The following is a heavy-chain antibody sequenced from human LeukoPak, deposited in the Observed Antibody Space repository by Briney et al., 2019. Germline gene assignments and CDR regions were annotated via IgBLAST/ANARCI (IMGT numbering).Heavy chain of an antibody. CDR2: IRSKTYDGTT. CDR1: GFTFGDYA. CDR3: VESGTYYYHTIGYYY. D-gene: IGHD3-22*01. V-gene: IGHV3-49*04. J-gene: IGHJ4*02. Sequence: PGGSLRLSCTASGFTFGDYAMSWVRQAPGKGLEWVGFIRSKTYDGTTEYAASVKGRFTISRDISKNTLYLQMNSLRAEDTAVYYCVESGTYYYHTIGYYYWGQGTLVTVSS.